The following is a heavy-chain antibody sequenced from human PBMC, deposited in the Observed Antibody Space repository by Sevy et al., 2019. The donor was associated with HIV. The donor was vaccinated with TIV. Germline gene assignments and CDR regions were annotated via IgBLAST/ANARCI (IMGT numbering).Heavy chain of an antibody. CDR2: IDWDDDK. V-gene: IGHV2-70*01. CDR1: GFSLSTSGMC. D-gene: IGHD6-13*01. Sequence: SGPTLVKPTQTLTLTCTFSGFSLSTSGMCVSWIRQPPGQALEWLALIDWDDDKYYGTSLKTRLTISKDTSKNQVVLTMINMDPVDTATYFCARIRGRSYFYYYGMDVWGQGTTVTVSS. J-gene: IGHJ6*02. CDR3: ARIRGRSYFYYYGMDV.